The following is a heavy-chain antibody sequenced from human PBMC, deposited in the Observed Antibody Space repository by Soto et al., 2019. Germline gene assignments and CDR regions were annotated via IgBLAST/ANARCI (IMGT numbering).Heavy chain of an antibody. CDR2: IKEDGSET. CDR1: GFTFSRHW. CDR3: ARAPGTGAAGTPRY. J-gene: IGHJ4*02. V-gene: IGHV3-7*01. Sequence: LRLSCAASGFTFSRHWMTWVRQAPGKGLEWVANIKEDGSETYYVDSVKGRFTISRDNAKNSLYLQMNSLRAEDTAMYYCARAPGTGAAGTPRYWGQGTLVTVSS. D-gene: IGHD6-13*01.